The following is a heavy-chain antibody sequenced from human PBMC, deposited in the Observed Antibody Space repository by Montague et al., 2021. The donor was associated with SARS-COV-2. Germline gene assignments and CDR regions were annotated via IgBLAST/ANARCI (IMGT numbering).Heavy chain of an antibody. CDR1: GGSISSDY. CDR2: IYYRGTT. J-gene: IGHJ5*02. Sequence: SETLSLTCSVSGGSISSDYWSWIRQSPGKGLEWIGYIYYRGTTNYNPSLKSRVTFSVDTSENQFSLKLISVTAADTAVYFCAREDRRNWFDPWGQGVLVTVSS. V-gene: IGHV4-59*01. CDR3: AREDRRNWFDP.